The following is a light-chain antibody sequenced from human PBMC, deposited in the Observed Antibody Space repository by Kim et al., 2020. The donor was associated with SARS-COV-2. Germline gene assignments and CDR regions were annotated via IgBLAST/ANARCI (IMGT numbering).Light chain of an antibody. J-gene: IGLJ3*02. CDR2: TNN. CDR1: SSNIGINS. Sequence: ELTQPPSASGTPGQRVTISCSGSSSNIGINSVYWYQQLPGTAPKLLIYTNNQRPSGVPDRFSGSKSGTSASLAISGLQSEDEADYSCAAWDDSLNGTVFGGGTQLTVL. V-gene: IGLV1-44*01. CDR3: AAWDDSLNGTV.